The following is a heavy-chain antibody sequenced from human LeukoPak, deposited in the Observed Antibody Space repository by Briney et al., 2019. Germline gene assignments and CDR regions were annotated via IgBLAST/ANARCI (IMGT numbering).Heavy chain of an antibody. CDR3: ARERYNVDQ. CDR1: GGSISSGGYY. V-gene: IGHV4-31*03. Sequence: RSSETLSLTCTVSGGSISSGGYYWSWIRQHPGKGLEWIGYIYYSGSTYYNPSLKSRVTISIDTSKNQFSLKLNSVTAADTAVSFCARERYNVDQWGQGTLVPVSS. D-gene: IGHD1-14*01. J-gene: IGHJ4*02. CDR2: IYYSGST.